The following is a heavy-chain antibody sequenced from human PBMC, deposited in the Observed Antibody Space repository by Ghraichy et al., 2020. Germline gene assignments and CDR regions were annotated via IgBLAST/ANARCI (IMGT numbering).Heavy chain of an antibody. CDR1: GFTFSSYG. V-gene: IGHV3-33*01. CDR2: IWYDGSNK. CDR3: ARVLGWPEGSYDY. J-gene: IGHJ4*02. D-gene: IGHD2-15*01. Sequence: GGSLRLSCAASGFTFSSYGMHWVRQAPGKGLEWVAVIWYDGSNKYYADSVKGRFTISRDNSKNTLYLQMNSLRAEDTAVYYCARVLGWPEGSYDYWGQGTLVTVSS.